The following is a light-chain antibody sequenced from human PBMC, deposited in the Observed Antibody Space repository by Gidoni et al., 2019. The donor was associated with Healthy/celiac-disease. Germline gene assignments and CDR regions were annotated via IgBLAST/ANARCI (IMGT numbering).Light chain of an antibody. CDR2: QDS. J-gene: IGLJ2*01. CDR3: QAWDSSTAV. Sequence: SYELTQPPSVSVSPGQTASITCPGDKLGDKYACWYQQEPGQSPVLVIDQDSKRPSGIPERFSGSNSGNTATLTIGGTQAMDEADYYCQAWDSSTAVFGGGTKLTVL. CDR1: KLGDKY. V-gene: IGLV3-1*01.